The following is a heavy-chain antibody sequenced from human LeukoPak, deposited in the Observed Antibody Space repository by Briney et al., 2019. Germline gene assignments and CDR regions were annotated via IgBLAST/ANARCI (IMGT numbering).Heavy chain of an antibody. V-gene: IGHV3-53*01. CDR1: GFTISSNY. CDR2: IHSDGST. J-gene: IGHJ4*02. Sequence: PGGSLSLSCAASGFTISSNYMSWVRQAPGKGLEWVSTIHSDGSTYYADSVKGRFTISRDNSKNTLYVQMNSLRAEDTAVYYCAREVRSSFDYWGQGTLVTVSS. CDR3: AREVRSSFDY.